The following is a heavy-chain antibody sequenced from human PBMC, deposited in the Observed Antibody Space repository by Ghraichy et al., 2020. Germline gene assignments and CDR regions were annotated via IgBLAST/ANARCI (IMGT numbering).Heavy chain of an antibody. CDR1: GGSISSSNW. CDR3: ARDKGAAPRLYYFDY. J-gene: IGHJ4*02. Sequence: SETLSLTCAVSGGSISSSNWWSWVRQPPGKGLEWIGEIYHSGSTNYNPSLKSRVTISVDKSKNQFSLKLSSVTAADTAVYYCARDKGAAPRLYYFDYWGQGTLVTVSS. D-gene: IGHD6-13*01. V-gene: IGHV4-4*02. CDR2: IYHSGST.